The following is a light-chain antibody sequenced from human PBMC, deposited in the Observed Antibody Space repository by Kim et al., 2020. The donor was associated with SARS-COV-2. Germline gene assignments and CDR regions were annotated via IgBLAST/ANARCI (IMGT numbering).Light chain of an antibody. CDR2: WAS. J-gene: IGKJ2*03. Sequence: RDTIKCKSSQSVFHSHNNKNFLAWYQQKSGQPPKLLICWASTRESGVPGRFSGSGSGTDFTLTITSLQAEDVAVYFCHQYATFPYSFGQGTKLEI. CDR3: HQYATFPYS. V-gene: IGKV4-1*01. CDR1: QSVFHSHNNKNF.